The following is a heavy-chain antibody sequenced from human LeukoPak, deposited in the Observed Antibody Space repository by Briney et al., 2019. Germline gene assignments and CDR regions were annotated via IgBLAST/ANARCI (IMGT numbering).Heavy chain of an antibody. CDR2: INEDGSNK. CDR1: GFSFSNHY. J-gene: IGHJ5*02. CDR3: ATVKYDYGDPVGWFDP. V-gene: IGHV3-7*01. Sequence: GGSLRLSCTASGFSFSNHYMRWIRQAPGKGPEWVANINEDGSNKWHLGSVKGRFTVSRDNARNSLYLQMNSLRVEDTAVYYCATVKYDYGDPVGWFDPWGQGTLVTVSS. D-gene: IGHD4-17*01.